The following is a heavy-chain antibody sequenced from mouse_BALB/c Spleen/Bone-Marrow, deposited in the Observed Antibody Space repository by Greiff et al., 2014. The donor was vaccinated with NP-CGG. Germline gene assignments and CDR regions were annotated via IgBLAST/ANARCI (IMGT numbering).Heavy chain of an antibody. J-gene: IGHJ4*01. Sequence: EVQLQQSGPELEKPGASVRISCKASGYSFTGYNINWVRQSNGKSLEWIGYIDPYSGGTSYYQRFKDRATLTVDKSSSTAYMQLKSLTSDDSAVYYCARSLLRRDALDYWGQGTSVTVSS. CDR1: GYSFTGYN. V-gene: IGHV1S135*01. CDR3: ARSLLRRDALDY. CDR2: IDPYSGGT. D-gene: IGHD2-12*01.